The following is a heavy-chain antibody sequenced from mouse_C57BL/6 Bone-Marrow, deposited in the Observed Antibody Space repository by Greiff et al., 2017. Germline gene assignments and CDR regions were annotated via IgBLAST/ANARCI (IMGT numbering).Heavy chain of an antibody. CDR3: ARDNYYASLGC. CDR1: GFTFSNYY. V-gene: IGHV5-16*01. J-gene: IGHJ2*01. D-gene: IGHD1-1*01. CDR2: INSDGSST. Sequence: EVMLEESEGGLVQPGSSMKLSCKASGFTFSNYYMAWVRQVPEKGLEWVANINSDGSSTYYLDSLKGRFIISRDNAKNILYLQMSSLKSEDTATYYGARDNYYASLGCWGRGTALPVSS.